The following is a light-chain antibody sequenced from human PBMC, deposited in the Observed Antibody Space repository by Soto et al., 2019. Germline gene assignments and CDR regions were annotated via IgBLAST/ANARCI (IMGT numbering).Light chain of an antibody. CDR1: QSISSW. Sequence: DIQMTQSPSTLSASVGDRVTITCRASQSISSWLAWYQQKPGKAPKLLIYKASSLESGVPSRFSGSGSGTECTHTISSLQPEDFATYYCQQYNSYSWTFGQGTKVEIK. V-gene: IGKV1-5*03. CDR2: KAS. CDR3: QQYNSYSWT. J-gene: IGKJ1*01.